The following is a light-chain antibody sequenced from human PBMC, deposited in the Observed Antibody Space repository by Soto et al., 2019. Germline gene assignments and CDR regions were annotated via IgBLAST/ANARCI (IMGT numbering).Light chain of an antibody. Sequence: QAVVTQPPSASGTPGQRVTISCSGSSSNIGSFYVNWYQQVPGTAPKLLIYRNNQRPSGVPDRFSGSKSGTSASLAISGLRSEDAADYYCAAWDDSLSGRLFGTGTKLTVL. V-gene: IGLV1-47*01. CDR3: AAWDDSLSGRL. J-gene: IGLJ1*01. CDR1: SSNIGSFY. CDR2: RNN.